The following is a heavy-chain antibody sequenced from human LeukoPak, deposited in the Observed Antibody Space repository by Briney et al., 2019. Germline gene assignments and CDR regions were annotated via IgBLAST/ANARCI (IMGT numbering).Heavy chain of an antibody. CDR3: ARDHGLGIAAANY. CDR1: GFTFSSYS. Sequence: GGSLRLSCAASGFTFSSYSMSWVRQAPGKGLEWVSYISSSSSTIYYADSVKGRFTISRDNAKNSLYLQMNSLRAEDTAVYYCARDHGLGIAAANYWGQGTLVTVSS. J-gene: IGHJ4*02. CDR2: ISSSSSTI. D-gene: IGHD6-13*01. V-gene: IGHV3-48*04.